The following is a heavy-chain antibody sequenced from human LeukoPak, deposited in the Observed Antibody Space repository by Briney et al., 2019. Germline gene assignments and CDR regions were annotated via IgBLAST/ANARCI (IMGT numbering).Heavy chain of an antibody. Sequence: GSLRLSCAASGFTFSSYEMNWIRQPPGKGLEWIGYIYYSGSTVYNPSLKSRVTISVDTSRNQFSLKLSSVTAADTAIYYCARDKVPGDSWGQGTLVTVSS. CDR3: ARDKVPGDS. V-gene: IGHV4-59*01. CDR2: IYYSGST. J-gene: IGHJ4*02. CDR1: GFTFSSYE.